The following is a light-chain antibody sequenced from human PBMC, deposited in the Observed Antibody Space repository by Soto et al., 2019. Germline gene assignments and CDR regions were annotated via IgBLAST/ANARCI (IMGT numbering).Light chain of an antibody. CDR3: QQRSRWLT. V-gene: IGKV3-11*01. J-gene: IGKJ4*01. CDR2: GAT. Sequence: EIVLTQSPATLSLSPGERATLSCRASQSVSSYLAWYQQKPGQAPRLLIYGATNRATGIPARFSGSGSGTDFTLTISSLEPEDFALYYCQQRSRWLTFGGGTKVEIK. CDR1: QSVSSY.